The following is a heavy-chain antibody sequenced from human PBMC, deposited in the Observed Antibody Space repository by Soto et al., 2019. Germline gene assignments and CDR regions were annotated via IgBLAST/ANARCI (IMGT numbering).Heavy chain of an antibody. Sequence: PGGSLRLSCASSGFTFRNYNMNWVRQAPGKGLEWVSHISIGGTTIDYADSVKGRFTISRDNAENSLYLQMNGLGVEDTAVYYCVPDVVVIAAKGYWGQGSLVTLPS. V-gene: IGHV3-48*04. J-gene: IGHJ4*02. CDR3: VPDVVVIAAKGY. CDR2: ISIGGTTI. CDR1: GFTFRNYN. D-gene: IGHD2-15*01.